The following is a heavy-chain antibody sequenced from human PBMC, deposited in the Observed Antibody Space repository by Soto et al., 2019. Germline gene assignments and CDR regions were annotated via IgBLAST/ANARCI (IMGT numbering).Heavy chain of an antibody. D-gene: IGHD2-21*01. Sequence: QVQLQESGPGLVKPSGTLSLTCTVSNGSITSSNWLSWGRQSPAKGREWLGEVGQSGDNNYIPSHKRRLTTLLDNTTNRFSPRLTSATAADTAVYCCARNRSGCYEFDSWGQGTLVTVSP. J-gene: IGHJ4*02. CDR2: VGQSGDN. V-gene: IGHV4-4*01. CDR3: ARNRSGCYEFDS. CDR1: NGSITSSNW.